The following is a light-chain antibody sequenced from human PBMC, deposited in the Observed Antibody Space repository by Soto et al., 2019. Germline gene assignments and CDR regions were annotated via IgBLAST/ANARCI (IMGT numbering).Light chain of an antibody. CDR3: QQFGNSPTWT. Sequence: ESVLTQSPGTLSLSPGERATLSCRASQSVSSSYLAWYQQKPGQAPRLLIYGASSRAAGIPDRFSGSGSGTDFNLSISRLEPEDFAVYYCQQFGNSPTWTFGQGTKVEIK. J-gene: IGKJ1*01. V-gene: IGKV3-20*01. CDR2: GAS. CDR1: QSVSSSY.